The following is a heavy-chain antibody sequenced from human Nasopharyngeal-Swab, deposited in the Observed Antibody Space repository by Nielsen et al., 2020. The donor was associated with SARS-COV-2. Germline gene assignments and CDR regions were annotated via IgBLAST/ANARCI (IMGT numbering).Heavy chain of an antibody. CDR2: INHSGST. CDR1: GGSISSYY. D-gene: IGHD1-26*01. CDR3: ARHVGSGNFYYYYGMDV. J-gene: IGHJ6*02. Sequence: SETLSLTCTVSGGSISSYYWSWIRQPPGKGLEWIGEINHSGSTNYNPSLKSRVTISVDTSKNQFSLKLSSVTAADTAIYYCARHVGSGNFYYYYGMDVWGPGTTVTVSS. V-gene: IGHV4-59*08.